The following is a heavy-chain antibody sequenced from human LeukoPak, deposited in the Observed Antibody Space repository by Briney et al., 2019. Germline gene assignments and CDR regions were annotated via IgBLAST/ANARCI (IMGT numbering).Heavy chain of an antibody. CDR1: GFTFSSHW. V-gene: IGHV3-74*01. J-gene: IGHJ4*02. CDR3: ARDRSKWIQLWLPRAEFDY. CDR2: INSDGSST. D-gene: IGHD5-18*01. Sequence: GGSLRLSCAASGFTFSSHWMHWVRQGPGKGLVWVSRINSDGSSTTSADSVKGRFTMSRDNAKNTLYLQMNSLRAEDTAVYYCARDRSKWIQLWLPRAEFDYWGQGTLVTVSS.